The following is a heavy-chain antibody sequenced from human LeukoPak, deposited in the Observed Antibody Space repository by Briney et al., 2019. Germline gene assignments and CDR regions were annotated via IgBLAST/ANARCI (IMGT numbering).Heavy chain of an antibody. CDR1: GGSFSGYY. CDR2: INHSGST. CDR3: ARGGMFDSSGYHDY. V-gene: IGHV4-34*01. J-gene: IGHJ4*02. D-gene: IGHD3-22*01. Sequence: PSETLSLTCAVYGGSFSGYYWSWIRQPPGKGLEWIGEINHSGSTNYNPSLKSRVTISVDTSKNQFSLKLCSVTAADTAVYYCARGGMFDSSGYHDYWGQGTLVTVSS.